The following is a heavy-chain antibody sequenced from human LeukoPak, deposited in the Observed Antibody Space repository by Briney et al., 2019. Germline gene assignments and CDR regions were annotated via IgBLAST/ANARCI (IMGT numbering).Heavy chain of an antibody. CDR3: ARDRRESSKPNDAFDI. J-gene: IGHJ3*02. Sequence: SETLSLTCSVSGGSISSYYWSWIRQSPGKGLEWIGYIYYTGATYYNPSLESRVTVSIDTSKRQLSLELRSVTAADTAVYFCARDRRESSKPNDAFDIWGQGAMVTVSA. D-gene: IGHD4-11*01. CDR2: IYYTGAT. V-gene: IGHV4-59*01. CDR1: GGSISSYY.